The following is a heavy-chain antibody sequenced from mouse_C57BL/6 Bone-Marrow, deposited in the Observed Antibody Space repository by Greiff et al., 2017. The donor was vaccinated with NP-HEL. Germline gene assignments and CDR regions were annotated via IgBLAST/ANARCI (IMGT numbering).Heavy chain of an antibody. Sequence: QVQLKQPGAELVRPGTSVKLSCKASGYTFTSYWMHWIKQRPGQGLEWIGVIDPSDSYTNYNQKFKGKATLTVDTSSSTAYMQLSSLTSEDSAVYYRASIYYDYRRGVYYAMDYWGQGTSVTVSS. J-gene: IGHJ4*01. D-gene: IGHD2-4*01. CDR3: ASIYYDYRRGVYYAMDY. CDR1: GYTFTSYW. CDR2: IDPSDSYT. V-gene: IGHV1-59*01.